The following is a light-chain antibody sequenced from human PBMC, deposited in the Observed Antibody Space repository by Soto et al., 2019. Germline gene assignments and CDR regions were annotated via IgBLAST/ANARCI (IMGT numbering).Light chain of an antibody. J-gene: IGKJ3*01. CDR3: QQSYSTPIT. Sequence: DIQMTQSPSSLSASVGDRVTITCRAGQSISSYLNWYQQKPGKAPKLLIYAASSLQSGVPSRFSGSGSGTDFTLTISSLQPEDFETYYCQQSYSTPITFGPGTKVDI. CDR2: AAS. V-gene: IGKV1-39*01. CDR1: QSISSY.